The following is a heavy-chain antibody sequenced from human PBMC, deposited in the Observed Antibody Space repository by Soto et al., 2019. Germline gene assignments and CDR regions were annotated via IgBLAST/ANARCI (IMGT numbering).Heavy chain of an antibody. CDR1: GFSFHTYA. V-gene: IGHV3-23*01. CDR3: AKDLRDWGFSDY. D-gene: IGHD3-16*01. J-gene: IGHJ4*02. Sequence: VQLLESGGGLVQPGGSLRLSCAASGFSFHTYAMGWVRQAPGKGLEWVSSLSGSGGSTNYADSVKGRFTISRDNSKDTLYLQMNNLRAEDTAMYYCAKDLRDWGFSDYWGLGTLVTVSS. CDR2: LSGSGGST.